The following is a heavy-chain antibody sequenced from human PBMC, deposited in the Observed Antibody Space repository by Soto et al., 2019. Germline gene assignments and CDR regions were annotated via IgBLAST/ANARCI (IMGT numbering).Heavy chain of an antibody. CDR1: GFTFSSYA. Sequence: GGSLRLSCTASGFTFSSYAMSWVRQAPGKGLEWVSAISGSGGSTYYADSVKGRFTISRDNSKNTLYLQMNSLRAEDTAVYYCAKAGSYCSGGSCYLFSDYWGQGTLVTVSS. CDR2: ISGSGGST. J-gene: IGHJ4*02. V-gene: IGHV3-23*01. D-gene: IGHD2-15*01. CDR3: AKAGSYCSGGSCYLFSDY.